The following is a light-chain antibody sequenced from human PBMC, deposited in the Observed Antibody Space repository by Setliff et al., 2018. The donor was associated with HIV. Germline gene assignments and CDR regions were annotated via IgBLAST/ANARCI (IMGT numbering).Light chain of an antibody. J-gene: IGLJ1*01. CDR3: CAHAGSNTPYI. V-gene: IGLV2-23*02. Sequence: QSALAQPASVSGSPGQSIAISCSGTGGDVGGYNLVSWYQQHPGEVPKLMIYEVNKRPSGVSDRFSGSTSGNTASLTISGLQAEDEADYYCCAHAGSNTPYIFAGGSKGTVL. CDR2: EVN. CDR1: GGDVGGYNL.